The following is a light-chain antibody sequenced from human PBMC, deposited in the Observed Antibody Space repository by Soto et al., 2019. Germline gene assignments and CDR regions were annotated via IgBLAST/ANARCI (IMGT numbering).Light chain of an antibody. CDR3: QQYCTTPWT. J-gene: IGKJ1*01. CDR2: WAS. Sequence: DIVMTQSPDSLAVSLGERATINCKSSQSVLYSSNNKNHLAWYQQKPGQPPKLLIDWASTRESGVPDRCSGSGSATDFPLTISSLQAEDVAVYYCQQYCTTPWTFGQGTKVEIK. V-gene: IGKV4-1*01. CDR1: QSVLYSSNNKNH.